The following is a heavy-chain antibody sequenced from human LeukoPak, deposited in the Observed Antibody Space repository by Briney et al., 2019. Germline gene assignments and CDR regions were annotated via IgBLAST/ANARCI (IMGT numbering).Heavy chain of an antibody. CDR2: ISYDANIK. CDR3: ARSSGSYYGGWFDP. J-gene: IGHJ5*02. V-gene: IGHV3-30*04. Sequence: GGSLRLSCAASGFTFSNYAMNWVRQAPGKGLEWVAVISYDANIKYYADSVKGRFTISRDNPKNTLFLQMNSLRPEDTAIYYCARSSGSYYGGWFDPWGQGTLVIVSS. D-gene: IGHD1-26*01. CDR1: GFTFSNYA.